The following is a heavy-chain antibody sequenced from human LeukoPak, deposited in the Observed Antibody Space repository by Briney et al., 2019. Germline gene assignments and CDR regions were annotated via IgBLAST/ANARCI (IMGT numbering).Heavy chain of an antibody. CDR3: ARDQGASGNGWYSIAFDI. D-gene: IGHD6-19*01. CDR2: IYTSGNT. CDR1: GGSISSGSYY. Sequence: SQTLSLTCTVSGGSISSGSYYWSWIRQPAGKGLEWIGRIYTSGNTNYNPSLKSRVTISVDTSKNQFSLKLSSVTAADTAVYYCARDQGASGNGWYSIAFDIWGQGTMVTVSS. V-gene: IGHV4-61*02. J-gene: IGHJ3*02.